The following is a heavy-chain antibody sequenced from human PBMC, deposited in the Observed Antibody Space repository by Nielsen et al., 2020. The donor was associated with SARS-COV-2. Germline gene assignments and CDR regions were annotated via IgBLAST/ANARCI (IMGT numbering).Heavy chain of an antibody. D-gene: IGHD3-22*01. CDR1: GFTFSSYA. CDR3: AGDGGGGYDIREGLDY. Sequence: GESLKISCAASGFTFSSYAMHWVRQAPGKGLEWVAVIWYDGSNKYYADSVKGRFTISRDNSRNTLYLQMNSLRAEDTAIYYCAGDGGGGYDIREGLDYWGQGTQVTVSS. CDR2: IWYDGSNK. V-gene: IGHV3-33*08. J-gene: IGHJ4*02.